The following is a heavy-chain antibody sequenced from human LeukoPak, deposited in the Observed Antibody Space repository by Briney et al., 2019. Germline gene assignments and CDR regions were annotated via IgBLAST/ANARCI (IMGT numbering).Heavy chain of an antibody. CDR3: ARHVEIAVIPDRYFDL. CDR1: GYSFTSYW. J-gene: IGHJ2*01. Sequence: KNGESLKISCKGSGYSFTSYWIGWVRQMPGKGLEWMGIIYPGDSDTRYSPSFQGQVTISADKSISTAYLQWSSLKASDTAMYYCARHVEIAVIPDRYFDLWGRGTLVTVSS. CDR2: IYPGDSDT. V-gene: IGHV5-51*01. D-gene: IGHD6-19*01.